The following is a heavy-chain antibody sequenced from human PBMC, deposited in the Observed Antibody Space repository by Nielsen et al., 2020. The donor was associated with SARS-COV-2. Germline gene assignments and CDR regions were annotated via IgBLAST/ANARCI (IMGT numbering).Heavy chain of an antibody. D-gene: IGHD3-9*01. CDR3: ARAFHDSLTGYHFYNWYFDL. V-gene: IGHV3-48*04. CDR1: GSSFRTYS. CDR2: ISASSNTM. J-gene: IGHJ2*01. Sequence: GESLKISCAASGSSFRTYSMNWVRQAPGKGLEWLSYISASSNTMYYADSVKGRFTISRDDAKNLLYLQMDSLRAEDTAIYYCARAFHDSLTGYHFYNWYFDLWGPGNHVTVSS.